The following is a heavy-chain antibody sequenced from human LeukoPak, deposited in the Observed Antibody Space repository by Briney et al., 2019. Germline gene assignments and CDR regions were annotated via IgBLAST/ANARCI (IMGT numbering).Heavy chain of an antibody. CDR1: GFTVSSYG. CDR3: AKARIAAAGTGAFDV. V-gene: IGHV3-23*01. CDR2: FSATGGSA. D-gene: IGHD6-13*01. J-gene: IGHJ3*01. Sequence: GGSLRLSCAASGFTVSSYGVTWVRQAPGKGLEWVSAFSATGGSAQYAESVKGRFTISRDNSKSSLYLQMNSLRDEDTAVYYCAKARIAAAGTGAFDVWGQGTMVTVSS.